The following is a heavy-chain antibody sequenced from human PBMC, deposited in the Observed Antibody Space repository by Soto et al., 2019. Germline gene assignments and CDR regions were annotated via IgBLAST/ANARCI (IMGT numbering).Heavy chain of an antibody. CDR3: ARGKNYDTSGYFGS. CDR1: GFAFSRYW. J-gene: IGHJ4*02. CDR2: INSDGSTI. V-gene: IGHV3-74*01. D-gene: IGHD3-22*01. Sequence: PGGSLRLSCAASGFAFSRYWMHWVRQVPGKGLVWVSRINSDGSTITYADPVKGRFTISRDNARNTLYLQMNSLRAEDTALYFCARGKNYDTSGYFGSWGQGTLVTVSS.